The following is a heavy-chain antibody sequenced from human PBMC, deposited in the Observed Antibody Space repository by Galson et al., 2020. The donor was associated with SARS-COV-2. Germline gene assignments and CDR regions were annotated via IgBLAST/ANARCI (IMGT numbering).Heavy chain of an antibody. CDR3: TAGSIAALLDAFDI. Sequence: GESLKISCAASGVTFSNAWMSWVRQAPGKGLEWVGRIKSKTDGGTTDYAAPVKGRFTISRDDSKNTLYLQMNSLKTEDTAVYYCTAGSIAALLDAFDIWGQGTMVTVSS. CDR1: GVTFSNAW. V-gene: IGHV3-15*01. D-gene: IGHD6-6*01. CDR2: IKSKTDGGTT. J-gene: IGHJ3*02.